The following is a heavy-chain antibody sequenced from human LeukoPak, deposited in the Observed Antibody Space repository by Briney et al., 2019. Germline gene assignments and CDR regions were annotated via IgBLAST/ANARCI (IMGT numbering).Heavy chain of an antibody. V-gene: IGHV3-74*01. Sequence: GGSLRLSCAASGFTFSNYGMHWVRQAPGKGLMWAARISYDGSSADYADSVKGRFTISRDNAKNTLYLQMNSLRVEDTGVYYCARRRTIGDYDYWGQGTLVTVSS. CDR3: ARRRTIGDYDY. CDR1: GFTFSNYG. CDR2: ISYDGSSA. D-gene: IGHD5-24*01. J-gene: IGHJ4*02.